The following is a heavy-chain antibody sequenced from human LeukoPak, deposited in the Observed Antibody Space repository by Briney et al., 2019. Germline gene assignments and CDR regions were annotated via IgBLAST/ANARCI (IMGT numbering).Heavy chain of an antibody. D-gene: IGHD2-15*01. CDR1: GFTFSSYA. J-gene: IGHJ4*02. V-gene: IGHV3-23*01. Sequence: AGGSLRLSCAASGFTFSSYAMSWVRQAPGKGLEWVSAISGSGGSTYYADSVKGRFTISRDNSKNTLYLQMNSLRAEDTAVYYCAKDLLGYCSGGSCYSFFDYWGQGTLVTVSS. CDR3: AKDLLGYCSGGSCYSFFDY. CDR2: ISGSGGST.